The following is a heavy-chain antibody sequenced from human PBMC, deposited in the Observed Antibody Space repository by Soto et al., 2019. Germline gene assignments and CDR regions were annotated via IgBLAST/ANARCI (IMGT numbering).Heavy chain of an antibody. CDR1: GFTFSSYG. D-gene: IGHD3-3*01. Sequence: GGSLRLSCAASGFTFSSYGMHWVRQAPGKGLEWVSAIGTAGDNYYPASVKGRFTITRENAKNCLYLQMNSLRAGDTAVYYCARGIYDCWSGYTRDPWGQGTLVTVGS. CDR3: ARGIYDCWSGYTRDP. CDR2: IGTAGDN. J-gene: IGHJ5*02. V-gene: IGHV3-13*01.